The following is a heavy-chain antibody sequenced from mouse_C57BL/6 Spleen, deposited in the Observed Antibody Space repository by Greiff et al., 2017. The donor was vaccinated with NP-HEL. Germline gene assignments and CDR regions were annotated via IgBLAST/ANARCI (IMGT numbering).Heavy chain of an antibody. V-gene: IGHV1-42*01. CDR2: INPSTGGT. J-gene: IGHJ3*01. D-gene: IGHD1-1*01. CDR3: ACDYGPFAY. CDR1: GYSFTGYY. Sequence: VHVKQSGPGLVKPGASVKISCKASGYSFTGYYMNWVKQSPEKSLEWIGEINPSTGGTTYNQKFKAKATLTVDKSSSTAYMQLKSLTSEDSAVYYCACDYGPFAYWGQGTLVTVSA.